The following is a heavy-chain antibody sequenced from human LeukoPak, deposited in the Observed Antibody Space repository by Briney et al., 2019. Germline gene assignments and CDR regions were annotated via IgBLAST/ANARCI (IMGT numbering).Heavy chain of an antibody. CDR3: ARHTDIAPLSSLKY. Sequence: SVTLSLTCTVWVDSISSYYGIWVRQTPGKGLEWIGDIYYSGSTNYNPSLKSRVTISVDTSKNQFSLKLSSVTAADTAVYYCARHTDIAPLSSLKYWGQGTLVTVSS. CDR1: VDSISSYY. D-gene: IGHD6-13*01. J-gene: IGHJ4*02. CDR2: IYYSGST. V-gene: IGHV4-59*08.